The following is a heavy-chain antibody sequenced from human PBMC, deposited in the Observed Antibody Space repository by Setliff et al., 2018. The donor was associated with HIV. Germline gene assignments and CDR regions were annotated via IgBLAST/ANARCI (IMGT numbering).Heavy chain of an antibody. V-gene: IGHV4-4*08. J-gene: IGHJ6*02. D-gene: IGHD2-15*01. Sequence: SETLSLTCTVSGGSINYYYWSWIRQPPGKNPEYIGYIHPSGETYYSPSLMSRLTISLDTANNRFSLRLTSATAADTAIYYCARKAADVSGGGMDVWGQGTTVTV. CDR3: ARKAADVSGGGMDV. CDR2: IHPSGET. CDR1: GGSINYYY.